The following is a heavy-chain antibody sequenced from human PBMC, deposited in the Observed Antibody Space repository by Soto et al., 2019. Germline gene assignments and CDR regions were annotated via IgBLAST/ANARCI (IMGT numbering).Heavy chain of an antibody. J-gene: IGHJ4*02. CDR3: ARVSGYYLPDY. Sequence: QVQLVQSGAEEKKPGASVKVSCKASGYTFTNYAMHWVRQAPGQRLEWMGWINAGNGNTKYSQKFQGRITITRDTSASTAYMGLSSLRSEDTAVYYCARVSGYYLPDYWGQGTLVTASS. D-gene: IGHD5-12*01. CDR2: INAGNGNT. V-gene: IGHV1-3*05. CDR1: GYTFTNYA.